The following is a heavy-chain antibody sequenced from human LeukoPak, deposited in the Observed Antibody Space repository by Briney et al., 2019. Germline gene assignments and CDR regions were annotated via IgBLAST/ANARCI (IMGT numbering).Heavy chain of an antibody. J-gene: IGHJ4*02. D-gene: IGHD6-19*01. CDR1: GGSFSGYY. CDR2: INHSGSA. V-gene: IGHV4-34*01. Sequence: SETLSLTCAVYGGSFSGYYWSWIRQPPGKGLEWIGEINHSGSANYNPSLKSRVTISVDTSKNQLSLKLSSVTAADTAVYYCARGVAVAGTVGVYYFDYWGQGTLVTVSS. CDR3: ARGVAVAGTVGVYYFDY.